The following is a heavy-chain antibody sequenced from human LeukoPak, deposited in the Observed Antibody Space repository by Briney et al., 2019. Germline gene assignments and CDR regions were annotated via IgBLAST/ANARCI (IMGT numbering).Heavy chain of an antibody. Sequence: GGSLRLSCAASGFTFSSYWMHWVRQAPGKGLVWVSRINSDGSSTSYADSVKGRFPISRDNAKNTLYLQMNSLRAEDTAVYYCARVEGSGWYANELDYWGQGTLVTVSS. J-gene: IGHJ4*02. D-gene: IGHD6-19*01. CDR3: ARVEGSGWYANELDY. V-gene: IGHV3-74*01. CDR1: GFTFSSYW. CDR2: INSDGSST.